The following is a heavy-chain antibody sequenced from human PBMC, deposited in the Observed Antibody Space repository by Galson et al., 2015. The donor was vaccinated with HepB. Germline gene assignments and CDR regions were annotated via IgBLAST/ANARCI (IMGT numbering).Heavy chain of an antibody. CDR3: VKGLDRRIWYGGLDY. J-gene: IGHJ4*02. V-gene: IGHV3-64D*06. CDR2: ISSDGITT. CDR1: GFTFTGYT. Sequence: SLRLSCAASGFTFTGYTLHWVRQAPGKGLEHVSVISSDGITTYFADSVKGRFTISRDNSKNTLYLQMSSLRAEDTATYYCVKGLDRRIWYGGLDYWGQGSLVTVSS. D-gene: IGHD6-13*01.